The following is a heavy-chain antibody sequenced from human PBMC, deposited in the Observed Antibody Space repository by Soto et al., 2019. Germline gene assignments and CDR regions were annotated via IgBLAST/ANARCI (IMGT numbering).Heavy chain of an antibody. Sequence: EVKLVESGGGLVQPGGSLRLSCTASGFTFSDYSMNWVHQAPGKGLEWLSYISRSSLTIYYADSVKGRFTIFRDNAENSLYLQMNSLRDEDAAVYYCARDRYCSSTSCYSPVDYWGQGTLVTVSS. CDR3: ARDRYCSSTSCYSPVDY. J-gene: IGHJ4*02. CDR2: ISRSSLTI. V-gene: IGHV3-48*02. CDR1: GFTFSDYS. D-gene: IGHD2-2*01.